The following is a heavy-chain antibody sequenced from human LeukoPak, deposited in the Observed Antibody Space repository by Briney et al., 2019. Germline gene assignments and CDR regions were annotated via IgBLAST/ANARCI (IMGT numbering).Heavy chain of an antibody. Sequence: GGSLRLSCAASGFTFSSYGMHWVHQAPGKGLEWVAFIRYDGSNKYYADSVKGRFTISRDNSKNTLYLQMNSLRAEDTAVYYCARSGVYYYDSSGYYDPYYYYMDVWGKGTTVTVSS. CDR2: IRYDGSNK. V-gene: IGHV3-30*02. CDR1: GFTFSSYG. CDR3: ARSGVYYYDSSGYYDPYYYYMDV. D-gene: IGHD3-22*01. J-gene: IGHJ6*03.